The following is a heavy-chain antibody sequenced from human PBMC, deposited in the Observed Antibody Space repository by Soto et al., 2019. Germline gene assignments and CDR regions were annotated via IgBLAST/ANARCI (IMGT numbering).Heavy chain of an antibody. CDR1: DFSITNDNW. J-gene: IGHJ4*02. V-gene: IGHV4-4*02. CDR2: LHHIGYT. CDR3: TKNSAYALDY. Sequence: VRLQESGPGLVKTSETLSLTCDVSDFSITNDNWWSWVRQPPGEGLEWIGELHHIGYTTYNPSLASRVTMSVDTSKNQFFLKLNSVTAADTAVYYCTKNSAYALDYWGQGTLVTVSS. D-gene: IGHD5-12*01.